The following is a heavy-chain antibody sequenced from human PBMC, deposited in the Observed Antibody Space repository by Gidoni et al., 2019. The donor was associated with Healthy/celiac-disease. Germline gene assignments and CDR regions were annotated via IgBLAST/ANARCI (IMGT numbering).Heavy chain of an antibody. J-gene: IGHJ4*02. Sequence: QLQLQESGPGLVKPSETLSLTCTVSGGSISSSSYYWGWIRQPPGKGLEWIGSIYYSGSTYYNPSLKSRVTISVDTSKNQFSLKLSSVTAADTAVYYCARTPPYYDSSGYYFDYWGQGTLVTVSS. D-gene: IGHD3-22*01. CDR2: IYYSGST. CDR3: ARTPPYYDSSGYYFDY. CDR1: GGSISSSSYY. V-gene: IGHV4-39*01.